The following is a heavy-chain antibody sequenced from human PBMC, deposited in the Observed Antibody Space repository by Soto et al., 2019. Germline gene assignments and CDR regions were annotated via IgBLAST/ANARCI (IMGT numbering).Heavy chain of an antibody. D-gene: IGHD1-1*01. Sequence: QVTLKESGPVLVKPTETLTLTCTVSGFSLTIPRLGVSWVRQPPGKALEWLAHIFSDDDKSYSTSLQSRLTLSQDTSKSPVVLSITNMGPADTSTYHCERITGKWFSDSYHFGKNVWGQGTTVNVSS. CDR2: IFSDDDK. CDR1: GFSLTIPRLG. CDR3: ERITGKWFSDSYHFGKNV. V-gene: IGHV2-26*01. J-gene: IGHJ6*02.